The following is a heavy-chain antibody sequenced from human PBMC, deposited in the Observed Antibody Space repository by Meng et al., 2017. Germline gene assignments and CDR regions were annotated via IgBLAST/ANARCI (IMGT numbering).Heavy chain of an antibody. CDR1: GFTFSSYA. D-gene: IGHD3-9*01. J-gene: IGHJ4*02. V-gene: IGHV3-23*01. CDR2: ISGSGGST. Sequence: GESLKISCAAFGFTFSSYAMSWVRQAPGKGLECVSAISGSGGSTYYADSVKGRFTISRDNSKNTLYLQMNSLRAEDTAVYYCAKRHEDILTGYYPPFDYWGQGTPVTVSS. CDR3: AKRHEDILTGYYPPFDY.